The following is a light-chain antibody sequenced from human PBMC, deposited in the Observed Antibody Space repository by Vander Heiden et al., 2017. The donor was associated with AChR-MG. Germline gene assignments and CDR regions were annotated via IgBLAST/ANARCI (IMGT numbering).Light chain of an antibody. Sequence: SSALTQDPAVSVALGQTLTLTCQGDSLRSYYASWYQQKPGQAPVLVIYGKNNRPSGIPDRFSGSSSGNTASLTITGAQAEDEADYYCNSRDSSGNHLWVFGGGTKLTVL. J-gene: IGLJ3*02. CDR2: GKN. CDR3: NSRDSSGNHLWV. V-gene: IGLV3-19*01. CDR1: SLRSYY.